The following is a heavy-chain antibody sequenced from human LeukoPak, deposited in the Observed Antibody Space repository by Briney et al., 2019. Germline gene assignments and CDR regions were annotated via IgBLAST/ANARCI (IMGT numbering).Heavy chain of an antibody. V-gene: IGHV4-30-2*01. D-gene: IGHD4-17*01. CDR1: GGSISSGGYS. Sequence: SQTLSLTCAVSGGSISSGGYSWSWIRQPPGKGLEWIGYIYHSGSTYYNPSLKSRVTISVDRSKDQFSLKLSSVTAADTAVYYCARDAPYGDYLFDYWGQGTLVTVSS. CDR3: ARDAPYGDYLFDY. CDR2: IYHSGST. J-gene: IGHJ4*02.